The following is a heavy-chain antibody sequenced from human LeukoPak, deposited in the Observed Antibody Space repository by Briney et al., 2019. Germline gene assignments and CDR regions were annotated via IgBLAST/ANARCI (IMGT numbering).Heavy chain of an antibody. Sequence: PGGSLRLSCTASGLTFSTSGFNWVRQAPGKGLEWVASIGPTGSDRYHADSIKGRFTISRDNANNFLYLQMNSLRDEDTAVYYCAKETNGCNYDYWGQGTLLTVSS. CDR2: IGPTGSDR. CDR3: AKETNGCNYDY. D-gene: IGHD5-24*01. CDR1: GLTFSTSG. J-gene: IGHJ4*02. V-gene: IGHV3-21*06.